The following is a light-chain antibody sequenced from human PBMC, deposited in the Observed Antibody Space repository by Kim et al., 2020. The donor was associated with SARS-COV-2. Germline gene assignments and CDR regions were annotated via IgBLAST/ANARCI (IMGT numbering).Light chain of an antibody. CDR2: GAS. V-gene: IGKV3-20*01. CDR3: QQYGSSPRT. J-gene: IGKJ2*01. Sequence: PGERAPPPCRASQSLSTSYLAWSQQKPGPAPRLLIYGASSRATGIPDRFSGSGSGTDFTLTISRLEPEDFAVYYCQQYGSSPRTFGQGTKLEIK. CDR1: QSLSTSY.